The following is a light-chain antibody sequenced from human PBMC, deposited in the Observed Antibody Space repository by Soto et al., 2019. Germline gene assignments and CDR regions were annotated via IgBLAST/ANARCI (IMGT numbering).Light chain of an antibody. V-gene: IGKV3-20*01. CDR1: QSVSNNY. Sequence: EILLTQSPGTLSLSPGERATLSCWASQSVSNNYLAWYQQKPGQAPRLLIYDASSRATGIPDRLSGGGYGTDLTITISRMQTEDFAVYYCQQFSSYPLTFGGGTKVDIK. J-gene: IGKJ4*01. CDR2: DAS. CDR3: QQFSSYPLT.